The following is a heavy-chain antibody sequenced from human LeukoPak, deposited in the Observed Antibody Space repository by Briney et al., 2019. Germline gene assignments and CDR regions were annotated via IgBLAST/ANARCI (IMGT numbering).Heavy chain of an antibody. V-gene: IGHV1-3*01. Sequence: ASVKVSCKASGYTFTSYAMHWVRQAPGQRLEWMGWINAGNGNTKYSQKFQGRVTITRDTSASTAYMELSSLRSEDTAVYYCATPAGLRYFDWGFDYWGQGTLVTVSS. D-gene: IGHD3-9*01. CDR1: GYTFTSYA. CDR2: INAGNGNT. J-gene: IGHJ4*02. CDR3: ATPAGLRYFDWGFDY.